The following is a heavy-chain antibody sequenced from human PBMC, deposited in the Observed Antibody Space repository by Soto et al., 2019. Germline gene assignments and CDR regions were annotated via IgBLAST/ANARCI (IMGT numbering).Heavy chain of an antibody. V-gene: IGHV4-39*01. CDR3: ARQGFGALHGLVDV. CDR1: GVSISSSSYY. J-gene: IGHJ6*02. D-gene: IGHD3-10*01. Sequence: SETLSLTCTVSGVSISSSSYYWGWIRQPPGKGLEWIGSIYYSGSTYYNPSLRSRVTLFVDTSENRFSLMLNSVTATDTAVYFCARQGFGALHGLVDVWGQGTTVTVSS. CDR2: IYYSGST.